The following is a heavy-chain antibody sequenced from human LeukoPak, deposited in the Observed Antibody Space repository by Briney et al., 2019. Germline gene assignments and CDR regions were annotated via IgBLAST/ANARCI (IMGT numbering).Heavy chain of an antibody. CDR3: AKAGTMVRYFDY. V-gene: IGHV3-9*01. J-gene: IGHJ4*02. CDR1: GFTFDDYA. CDR2: ISWNNGSI. D-gene: IGHD3-10*01. Sequence: GMSLRLSCAASGFTFDDYAMHWVRQAPGKGLEWVSGISWNNGSIGYTDSVKGRITISRDNDKNSLYLQMNSLRAEDTSLYYCAKAGTMVRYFDYWGEGTLVTVSS.